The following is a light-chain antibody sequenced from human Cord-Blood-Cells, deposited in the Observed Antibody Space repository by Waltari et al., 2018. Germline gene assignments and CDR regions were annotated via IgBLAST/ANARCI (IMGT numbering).Light chain of an antibody. V-gene: IGKV1-39*01. CDR3: QQSYSTPPWT. Sequence: DIKLTQSPSSLSASVGARVTITCRASQSISSYLNWYQQKPRKAPKLLSYAASSLQSGVPSRFSGSGSGTDFTLTISSLQPEDFATYYCQQSYSTPPWTFGQGTKVEIK. CDR2: AAS. CDR1: QSISSY. J-gene: IGKJ1*01.